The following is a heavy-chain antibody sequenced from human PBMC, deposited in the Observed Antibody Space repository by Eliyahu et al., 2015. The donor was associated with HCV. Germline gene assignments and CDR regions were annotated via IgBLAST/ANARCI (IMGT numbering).Heavy chain of an antibody. CDR1: XFSINXRXG. CDR2: IFANDAK. J-gene: IGHJ6*03. CDR3: ARVSTELLLWDWWYYLDV. D-gene: IGHD1-26*01. V-gene: IGHV2-26*01. Sequence: QVTLKESGPVLVKPTETLTLTCTVPXFSINXRXGXSWIRQPPGKALEWLAHIFANDAKSYSTSLKTRLTVSRDTSKSQVVLTMTNMDPVDTATYYCARVSTELLLWDWWYYLDVWGKGTTVTVSS.